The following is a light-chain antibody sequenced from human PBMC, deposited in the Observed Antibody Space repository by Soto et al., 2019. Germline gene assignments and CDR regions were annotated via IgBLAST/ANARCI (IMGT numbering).Light chain of an antibody. Sequence: EIVLTQSPATLSLSPGERATLSCRASQSVSSYLAWYQQKPGQAPRLLIYDASNRATGIPARFSGSGSGTDFTLTISSLEQEDFAVYFCQQRSNWPGFGGGTKVEIK. CDR3: QQRSNWPG. V-gene: IGKV3-11*01. CDR2: DAS. J-gene: IGKJ4*02. CDR1: QSVSSY.